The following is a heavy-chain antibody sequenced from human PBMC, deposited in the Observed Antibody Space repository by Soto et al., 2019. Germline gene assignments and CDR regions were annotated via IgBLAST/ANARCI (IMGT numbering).Heavy chain of an antibody. D-gene: IGHD2-15*01. V-gene: IGHV3-33*03. J-gene: IGHJ4*02. Sequence: QVHLVESGGGVVQPGTSLRLACAASGFRFSGYGRQWVRQTPGKGLEWVGVIWYDGSKTFYADSVKGRFTIPRDNSNNSVFLQMDSPRAEDTAVYHWVTDIGGGSWSSLADWGPGSLVTVSS. CDR1: GFRFSGYG. CDR3: VTDIGGGSWSSLAD. CDR2: IWYDGSKT.